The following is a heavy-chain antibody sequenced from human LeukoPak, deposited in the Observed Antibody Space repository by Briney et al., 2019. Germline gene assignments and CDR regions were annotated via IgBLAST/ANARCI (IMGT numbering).Heavy chain of an antibody. Sequence: SETLSLTCAVSGVSVSSYYWSWIRQPPGKGLEWIGYIYYSGSTNYNPSLKSRVTISVDTSKNQFSLKLSSVTAADTAVYYCARQDSGSSLGYFDYWGQGTLVTVSS. J-gene: IGHJ4*02. CDR1: GVSVSSYY. CDR3: ARQDSGSSLGYFDY. D-gene: IGHD3-10*01. V-gene: IGHV4-59*08. CDR2: IYYSGST.